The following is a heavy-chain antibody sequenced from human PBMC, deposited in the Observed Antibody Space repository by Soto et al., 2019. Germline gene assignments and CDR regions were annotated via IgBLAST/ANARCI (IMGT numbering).Heavy chain of an antibody. V-gene: IGHV1-69*13. CDR2: IIPIFGTP. Sequence: ASVKVSCKASGDTFSTFAISWVRQAPGQGLEWTGGIIPIFGTPDYAQHFPGRVTISADESTKTAYLELSSLRPEDTAVYYCARSPGITGTRASQYAMDVWGQGTTVTVSS. J-gene: IGHJ6*02. CDR1: GDTFSTFA. D-gene: IGHD1-20*01. CDR3: ARSPGITGTRASQYAMDV.